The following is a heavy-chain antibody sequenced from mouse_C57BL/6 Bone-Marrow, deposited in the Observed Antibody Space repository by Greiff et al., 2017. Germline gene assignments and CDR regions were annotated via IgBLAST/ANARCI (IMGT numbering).Heavy chain of an antibody. V-gene: IGHV1-81*01. CDR3: ARWGYYYGSNPPDCDV. J-gene: IGHJ1*03. Sequence: VQLQQSGAELARPGASVKLSCKASGYTFTSYGISWVKQRTGQGLEWIGEIYPRSGNTYYNEKFKGKATLTADKSSSTAYMELRSRTSEDSAVYFWARWGYYYGSNPPDCDVWGTGTTVTVSS. CDR1: GYTFTSYG. D-gene: IGHD1-1*01. CDR2: IYPRSGNT.